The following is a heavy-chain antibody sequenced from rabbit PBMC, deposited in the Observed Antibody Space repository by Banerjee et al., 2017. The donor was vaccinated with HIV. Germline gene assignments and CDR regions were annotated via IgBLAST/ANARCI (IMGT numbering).Heavy chain of an antibody. D-gene: IGHD1-1*01. CDR3: ARSYGNSGYYRLGRLDL. Sequence: QSLEESGGDLVKPGASLTLTCTASGFTLSSYYMCWVRQAPGKGLEWIACIYADSSGSTYYASWVNGRFSISRSTSLNTVTLQMTSLTAADTATYFCARSYGNSGYYRLGRLDLWGQGTLVTVS. CDR1: GFTLSSYY. J-gene: IGHJ3*01. V-gene: IGHV1S40*01. CDR2: IYADSSGST.